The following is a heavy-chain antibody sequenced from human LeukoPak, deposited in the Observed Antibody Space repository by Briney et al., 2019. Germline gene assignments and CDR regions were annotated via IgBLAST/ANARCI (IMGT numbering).Heavy chain of an antibody. V-gene: IGHV3-30*18. CDR3: AKDFDSWVPHYYGWGRFLTYYYDMDV. CDR2: ISYDGSNK. D-gene: IGHD3-10*01. J-gene: IGHJ6*02. CDR1: GFTFSSYG. Sequence: GGSLRLSCAASGFTFSSYGMHWVRQAPGQGLEWVAVISYDGSNKYYAVSVKGRFTISRDNSKNTMYLQMNSLKAEDTAVYYCAKDFDSWVPHYYGWGRFLTYYYDMDVWGQGTTVTVSS.